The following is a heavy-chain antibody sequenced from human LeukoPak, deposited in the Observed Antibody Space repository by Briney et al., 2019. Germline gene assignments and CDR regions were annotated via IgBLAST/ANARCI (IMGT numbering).Heavy chain of an antibody. Sequence: LPGGSLRLSCAASGFTFSSYGLNWVRQAPGKGLEWVSVISGSGGSTYYADSVKGRFTISRDNSKNTLYLQMNSLRAEDTAVYYCARRAGAYSHPYDYWGQGTLVTVSS. D-gene: IGHD4/OR15-4a*01. CDR1: GFTFSSYG. CDR3: ARRAGAYSHPYDY. CDR2: ISGSGGST. J-gene: IGHJ4*02. V-gene: IGHV3-23*01.